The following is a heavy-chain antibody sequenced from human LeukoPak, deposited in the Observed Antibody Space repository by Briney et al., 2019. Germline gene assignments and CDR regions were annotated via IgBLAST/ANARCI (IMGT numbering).Heavy chain of an antibody. V-gene: IGHV1-46*01. J-gene: IGHJ4*02. CDR1: GYTSTSYY. D-gene: IGHD2-2*01. CDR2: INPSGGST. Sequence: ASVKVSCKASGYTSTSYYMHWVRQAPGQGLEWMGIINPSGGSTSYAQKFQGRVTMTRDMSTSTVYMELSSLRSEDTAVYYCARDLQDIVVVPAAMGYWGQGTLVTVSS. CDR3: ARDLQDIVVVPAAMGY.